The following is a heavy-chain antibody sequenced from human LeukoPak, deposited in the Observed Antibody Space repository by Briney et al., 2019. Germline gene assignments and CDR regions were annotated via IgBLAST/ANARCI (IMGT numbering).Heavy chain of an antibody. CDR2: IYYSGRT. CDR3: ARDPPGRVAFDI. D-gene: IGHD5/OR15-5a*01. J-gene: IGHJ3*02. Sequence: PSETLSLTCTVSGGSISTYYWNWIRQPPGKGLEWIGYIYYSGRTNYNPSLKSRVTISVDTSKNQFSLKLTSVTAADTAVYYCARDPPGRVAFDIWGQGTMVTVSS. CDR1: GGSISTYY. V-gene: IGHV4-59*01.